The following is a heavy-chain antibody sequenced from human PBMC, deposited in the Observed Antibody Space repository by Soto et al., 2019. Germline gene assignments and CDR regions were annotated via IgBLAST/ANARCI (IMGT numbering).Heavy chain of an antibody. J-gene: IGHJ5*02. CDR1: GGTFSSYA. V-gene: IGHV1-69*13. CDR2: IIPIFGTA. CDR3: ARDLRLGKRIVATITWGVENWFER. Sequence: GASVKVSCKASGGTFSSYAISWVRQAPGQGLEWMGGIIPIFGTANYAQKFQGRVTITADESTSTAYMELSSLRSEDTDVYYCARDLRLGKRIVATITWGVENWFERWGQGTLVIVSS. D-gene: IGHD5-12*01.